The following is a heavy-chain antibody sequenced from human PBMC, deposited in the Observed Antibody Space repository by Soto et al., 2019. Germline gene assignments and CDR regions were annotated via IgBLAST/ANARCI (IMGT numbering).Heavy chain of an antibody. CDR3: ARDKNYYVLRSYFDS. V-gene: IGHV3-7*01. J-gene: IGHJ4*02. D-gene: IGHD3-10*02. Sequence: PGGSLRLSCAASGFNFRSYWMSWVRQAPGKGLEWVANIKQDGSEEFYVDSVKGRFTISRDNAKNSLYLQMNSLRVEDTAVYYCARDKNYYVLRSYFDSWGQGTLVTVSS. CDR2: IKQDGSEE. CDR1: GFNFRSYW.